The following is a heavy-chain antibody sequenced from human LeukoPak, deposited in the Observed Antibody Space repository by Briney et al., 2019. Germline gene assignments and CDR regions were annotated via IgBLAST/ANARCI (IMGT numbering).Heavy chain of an antibody. CDR3: SRESGAFSPFGY. D-gene: IGHD1-26*01. J-gene: IGHJ4*02. V-gene: IGHV4-4*02. CDR1: GGSISSTNW. Sequence: TSETPSLTCGVSGGSISSTNWWSWVRQPPGQGLEWIGEISLSGLTNYNPSLKSRVTMSLDKSKNHLSLNLTSVTAADTAVYYCSRESGAFSPFGYWGQGTLVTVSS. CDR2: ISLSGLT.